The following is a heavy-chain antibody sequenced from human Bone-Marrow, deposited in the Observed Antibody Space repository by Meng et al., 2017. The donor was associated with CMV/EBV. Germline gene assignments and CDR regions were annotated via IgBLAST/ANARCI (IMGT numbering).Heavy chain of an antibody. J-gene: IGHJ6*02. D-gene: IGHD3-3*01. CDR2: ISYDGSNK. CDR1: GFTFSSYS. V-gene: IGHV3-30*04. Sequence: GGSLRLSCAASGFTFSSYSMNWVRQAPGKGLEWVAVISYDGSNKYYADSVKGRFTISRDNSKNTLYLQMNSLRAEDTAVYYCARQGRGVFWSGYYPDYYYYYGMDVWGQGTTVTVSS. CDR3: ARQGRGVFWSGYYPDYYYYYGMDV.